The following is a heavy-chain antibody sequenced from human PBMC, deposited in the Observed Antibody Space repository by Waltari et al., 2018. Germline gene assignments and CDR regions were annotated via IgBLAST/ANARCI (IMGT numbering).Heavy chain of an antibody. Sequence: EVQLVESGGGLVKPGWSLRLSCAASGFIFDDAWMTWLRQAPGKGLEWVGRIKSKTNGGTADYAAPVKGRFTISRDDSKNMVYLQMNSLKTEDTAVYYCVGSRNHDWFDPCGQGTLVTVSS. CDR3: VGSRNHDWFDP. D-gene: IGHD3-10*01. CDR2: IKSKTNGGTA. J-gene: IGHJ5*02. CDR1: GFIFDDAW. V-gene: IGHV3-15*01.